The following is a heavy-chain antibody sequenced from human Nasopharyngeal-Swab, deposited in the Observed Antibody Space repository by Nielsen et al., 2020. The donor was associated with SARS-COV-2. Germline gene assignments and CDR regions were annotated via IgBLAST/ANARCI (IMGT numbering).Heavy chain of an antibody. D-gene: IGHD2-15*01. CDR1: GYSFTSYW. CDR3: ARIPPTLPDY. CDR2: IYPGDAKT. V-gene: IGHV5-51*01. J-gene: IGHJ4*02. Sequence: GSSLKISCTASGYSFTSYWICWVRQMPGKGLEWMGIIYPGDAKTRYSTSFQGQVTISADKSSSTAYLQWSSLKASDTAMYYCARIPPTLPDYWGQGTLVTVSS.